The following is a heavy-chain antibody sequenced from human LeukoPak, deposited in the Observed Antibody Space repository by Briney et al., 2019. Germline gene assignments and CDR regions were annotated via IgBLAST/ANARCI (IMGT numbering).Heavy chain of an antibody. CDR1: GFTFDSYG. Sequence: GGSLRLSCAASGFTFDSYGMHWVRQAPGKGLEWVAVISYDGNNKYYANSVKGRFTISRDNFKNTLYLQMNSLRAEDTAVYYCTREGDLSLYYFDYWGQGTLVTVSS. J-gene: IGHJ4*02. V-gene: IGHV3-30*03. CDR2: ISYDGNNK. CDR3: TREGDLSLYYFDY. D-gene: IGHD3-16*01.